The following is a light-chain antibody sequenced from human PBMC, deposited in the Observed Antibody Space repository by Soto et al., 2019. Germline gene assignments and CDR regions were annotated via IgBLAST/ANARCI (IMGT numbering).Light chain of an antibody. J-gene: IGLJ1*01. CDR3: SSYTSSSFPYA. V-gene: IGLV2-14*01. CDR2: DVS. CDR1: RSGVGGYNY. Sequence: TEPASVCGSPGLSITISCTGTRSGVGGYNYVSWHQQHPGKGPKLKIYDVSNRPSGVSNRFSGYKSGNTASLNISGLQDEDEADYYCSSYTSSSFPYACGTGTKVTVL.